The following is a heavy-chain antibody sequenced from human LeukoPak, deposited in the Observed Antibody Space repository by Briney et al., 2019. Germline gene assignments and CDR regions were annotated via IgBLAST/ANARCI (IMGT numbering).Heavy chain of an antibody. D-gene: IGHD3-22*01. Sequence: NSSETLSLTCAVYGGSFSGYYWSWIRQHPGKGLEWIGYIYYSGSTYYNPSLKSRVTISVDTSKNQFSLKLSSVTAADTAVYYCARDRSGYYLDYWGQGTLVTVSS. J-gene: IGHJ4*02. CDR3: ARDRSGYYLDY. V-gene: IGHV4-31*11. CDR2: IYYSGST. CDR1: GGSFSGYY.